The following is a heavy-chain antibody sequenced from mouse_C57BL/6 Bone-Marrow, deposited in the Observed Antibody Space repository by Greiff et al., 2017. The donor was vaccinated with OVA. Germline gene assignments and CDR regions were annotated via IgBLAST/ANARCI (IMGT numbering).Heavy chain of an antibody. D-gene: IGHD2-3*01. CDR1: GYTFTSYG. CDR2: IFPRSGNT. J-gene: IGHJ1*03. CDR3: AREGDGYFSYWYFDV. V-gene: IGHV1-81*01. Sequence: QVQLQQSGAELARPGASVTLSCKASGYTFTSYGISWVMQSTGQGLEWIGEIFPRSGNTYYNSKFKGQATLTADKSSSTAYMELLSLTSDDSAVYFCAREGDGYFSYWYFDVWGTGTTVTVSA.